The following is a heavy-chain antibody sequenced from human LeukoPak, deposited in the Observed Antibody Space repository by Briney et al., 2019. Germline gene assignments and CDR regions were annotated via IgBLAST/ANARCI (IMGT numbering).Heavy chain of an antibody. CDR2: IIPIFGTA. V-gene: IGHV1-69*13. Sequence: SVTVSCTASGYTFTSYGISWVRQAPGQGLEWMGGIIPIFGTANYAQKFQGRVTITADESTSTAYMELSSLRSEDTAVYYCARALSGGSLLLFDYWGQGTLVTVSS. CDR3: ARALSGGSLLLFDY. CDR1: GYTFTSYG. J-gene: IGHJ4*02. D-gene: IGHD2-15*01.